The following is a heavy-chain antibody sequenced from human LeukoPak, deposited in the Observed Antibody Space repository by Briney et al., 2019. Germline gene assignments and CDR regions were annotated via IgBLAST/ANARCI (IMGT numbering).Heavy chain of an antibody. D-gene: IGHD1-26*01. J-gene: IGHJ4*02. CDR1: GITLSSNY. Sequence: GGSLRLSCAASGITLSSNYMSWVRQAPGKGLEWVSALYGGGSTFYADSVRGRVTISRDNSKNMMYLQVNSLRAEDTAVYYCAKDDQGIVGAIDYWGQGTLVTVSS. CDR2: LYGGGST. CDR3: AKDDQGIVGAIDY. V-gene: IGHV3-53*05.